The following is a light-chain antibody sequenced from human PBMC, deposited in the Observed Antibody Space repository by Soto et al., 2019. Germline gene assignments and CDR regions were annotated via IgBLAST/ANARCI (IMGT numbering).Light chain of an antibody. CDR3: CSYAGSYTFV. Sequence: QSALTQPRSVSGSPGQSVIISCTGTSSDVGGYNYVSWYQQHPGKAPKLMIYDVSKRPSGVPDRFSGSKSGNTASLTISGLQAEDEADYYCCSYAGSYTFVFGGGTKVTVL. V-gene: IGLV2-11*01. J-gene: IGLJ2*01. CDR2: DVS. CDR1: SSDVGGYNY.